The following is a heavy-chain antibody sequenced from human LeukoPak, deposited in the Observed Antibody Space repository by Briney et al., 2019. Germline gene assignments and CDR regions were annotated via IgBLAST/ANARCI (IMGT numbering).Heavy chain of an antibody. CDR1: GFTFSSYD. D-gene: IGHD3-22*01. J-gene: IGHJ4*02. CDR2: ISDSGGRT. V-gene: IGHV3-23*01. Sequence: KAGGSLRPSCAASGFTFSSYDMSWVRQAPGKGLEWVSAISDSGGRTYYADSVKGRFTVSRDNSKNTLYLQMNSLRADDTAVYYCAKEVTDTGGYYYHYWGQGTLVTVSS. CDR3: AKEVTDTGGYYYHY.